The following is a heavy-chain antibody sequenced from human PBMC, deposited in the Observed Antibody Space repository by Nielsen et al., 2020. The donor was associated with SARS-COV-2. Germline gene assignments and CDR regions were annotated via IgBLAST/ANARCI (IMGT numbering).Heavy chain of an antibody. V-gene: IGHV3-33*01. D-gene: IGHD3-22*01. J-gene: IGHJ6*02. CDR3: ARDYYDSSGYSTYGMDV. Sequence: GGSLRLSCAVSGFSFSTYGMHWVRQTPGKGLEWVAVIWYDGSKEYYADSVKGRFTISRENSKNTLYLQMNSLRAEDTAVYYCARDYYDSSGYSTYGMDVWGQGTTVTVSS. CDR1: GFSFSTYG. CDR2: IWYDGSKE.